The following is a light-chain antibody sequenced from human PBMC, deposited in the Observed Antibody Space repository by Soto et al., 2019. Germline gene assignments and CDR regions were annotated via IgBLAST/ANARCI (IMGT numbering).Light chain of an antibody. CDR3: QSYDSSPSGYV. J-gene: IGLJ1*01. Sequence: QSVLTQPPSVSGAPGQRATISCTGSGSNIGAGYDVHWYQQLPGTAPKLLIFANINRPSGVPDRFSGSKSGTSASLAIAGLRAEDEADYYCQSYDSSPSGYVFGTGTKVTVL. CDR2: ANI. V-gene: IGLV1-40*01. CDR1: GSNIGAGYD.